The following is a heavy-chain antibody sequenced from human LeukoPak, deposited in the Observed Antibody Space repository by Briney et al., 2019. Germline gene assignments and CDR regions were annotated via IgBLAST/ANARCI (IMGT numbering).Heavy chain of an antibody. D-gene: IGHD1-26*01. CDR2: IYPGDSDT. CDR3: ARREYHSGSYFFNY. J-gene: IGHJ4*02. CDR1: GYSFTSYW. V-gene: IGHV5-51*01. Sequence: GESLKISCQGSGYSFTSYWIAWVRQLPGKGLEWMGIIYPGDSDTRYSLSFQGQVTISVDNSIRTAYLQWSRLKASDTAMYYCARREYHSGSYFFNYWGQGTLVTVSS.